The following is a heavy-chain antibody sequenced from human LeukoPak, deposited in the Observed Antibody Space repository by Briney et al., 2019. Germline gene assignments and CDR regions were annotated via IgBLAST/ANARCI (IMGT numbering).Heavy chain of an antibody. CDR2: INYSGST. CDR3: ARVGCSGGSCYYAFGGVIQT. V-gene: IGHV4-39*07. J-gene: IGHJ5*02. D-gene: IGHD2-15*01. Sequence: PSETLSLTCTVSGGSISSTFYYWGWIRQPPGKGLEWIGSINYSGSTYYNPSLKSRVTISVDTSKNQFSLKLSSVTAADTAVYYCARVGCSGGSCYYAFGGVIQTWGQGTLVTVSS. CDR1: GGSISSTFYY.